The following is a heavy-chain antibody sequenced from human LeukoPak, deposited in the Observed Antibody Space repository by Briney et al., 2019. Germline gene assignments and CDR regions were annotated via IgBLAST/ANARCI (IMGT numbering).Heavy chain of an antibody. V-gene: IGHV4-34*01. CDR3: ARDHYYGSGSYLVY. J-gene: IGHJ4*02. Sequence: SETLSLTCAVYGGSFSGYYWSWIRQPPGKGLEWIGEINHSGSTNYNPSLKSRVTISVDTSKNQFSLKLSSVTAADTAVYYCARDHYYGSGSYLVYWGQGTLVTVSS. D-gene: IGHD3-10*01. CDR1: GGSFSGYY. CDR2: INHSGST.